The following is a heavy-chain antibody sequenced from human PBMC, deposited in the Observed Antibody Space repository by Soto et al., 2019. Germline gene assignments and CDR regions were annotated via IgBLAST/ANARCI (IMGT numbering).Heavy chain of an antibody. D-gene: IGHD3-22*01. Sequence: QIALQESGPTVVKPTQTLTLTCTFSGFSLTTTGVGVGWIRHAPGKALEWLAMVYWNDERRYSPSLKSRLTITQDTSKNQVVLTMTYMDPVDTATYFCAHYDSSGYFSQFDSWGQGTLVTVSS. J-gene: IGHJ4*02. CDR1: GFSLTTTGVG. V-gene: IGHV2-5*01. CDR2: VYWNDER. CDR3: AHYDSSGYFSQFDS.